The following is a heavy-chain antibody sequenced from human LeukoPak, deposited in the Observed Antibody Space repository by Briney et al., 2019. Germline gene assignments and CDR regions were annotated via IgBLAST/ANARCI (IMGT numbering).Heavy chain of an antibody. CDR3: ARDGYYDFWSGYQANWFDP. Sequence: GGSLRLSCAASGFTFDDYAMHWVRQAPGKGLEWVSGISSSSSYIYYADSVKGRFTISRDNAKNSLYLQMNSLRAEDTAVYYCARDGYYDFWSGYQANWFDPWGQGTLVTVSS. V-gene: IGHV3-21*01. CDR1: GFTFDDYA. CDR2: ISSSSSYI. J-gene: IGHJ5*02. D-gene: IGHD3-3*01.